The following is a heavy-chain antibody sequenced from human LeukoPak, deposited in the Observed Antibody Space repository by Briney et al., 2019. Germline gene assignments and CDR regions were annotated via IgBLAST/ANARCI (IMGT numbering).Heavy chain of an antibody. J-gene: IGHJ3*02. V-gene: IGHV1-69*13. CDR3: ARDIGDAFDI. Sequence: ASVKVSCKASGGTFSSYAISWVRQSPGQGLEWMGGIIPIFGTANYAQKFQGRVTITADESTSTAYMELSSLRSEDTAVYYCARDIGDAFDIWGQGTMVTVSS. D-gene: IGHD1-26*01. CDR1: GGTFSSYA. CDR2: IIPIFGTA.